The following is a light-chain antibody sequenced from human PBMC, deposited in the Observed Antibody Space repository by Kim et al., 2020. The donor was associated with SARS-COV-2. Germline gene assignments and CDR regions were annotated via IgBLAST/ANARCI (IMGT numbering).Light chain of an antibody. CDR1: QRGSSNN. J-gene: IGKJ1*01. CDR2: GAT. Sequence: PGKIATITGSDGQRGSSNNLAWYQQRPGQAHRLLIYGATSRATGSPDRFSGSGAGTDFTLTITRLEPEDFAVYYCQQYSSSPATFGQGTKVDIK. V-gene: IGKV3-20*01. CDR3: QQYSSSPAT.